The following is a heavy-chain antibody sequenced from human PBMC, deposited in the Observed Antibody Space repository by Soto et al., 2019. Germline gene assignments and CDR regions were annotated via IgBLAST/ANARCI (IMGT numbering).Heavy chain of an antibody. CDR3: APHTLDTGMPSGY. CDR1: GYTFTNYG. J-gene: IGHJ4*02. Sequence: QVQLVQSGAEVREPGASVKVSCKASGYTFTNYGVSWVRQAPGQGLEWMGWIGGYKGNTNYAQKLQGRVTLTTDTSRSTAYMALSSLSADDTAVYYCAPHTLDTGMPSGYWGQGTLVTVSS. V-gene: IGHV1-18*01. D-gene: IGHD5-18*01. CDR2: IGGYKGNT.